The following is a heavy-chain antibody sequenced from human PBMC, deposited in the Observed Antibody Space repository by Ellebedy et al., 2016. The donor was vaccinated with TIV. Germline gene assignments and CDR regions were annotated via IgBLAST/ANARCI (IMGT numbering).Heavy chain of an antibody. V-gene: IGHV5-51*01. D-gene: IGHD3-22*01. CDR3: ARLNYYDSSGYYKSFDY. CDR2: IYPGDSYT. Sequence: KVSCXGSGYSFTSYWIGWVRQMPGKGLEWMGIIYPGDSYTNYSPSFQGHVTISADKSISTAYLQWSSLKAPDTAMYYCARLNYYDSSGYYKSFDYWGQGTLVTVSS. CDR1: GYSFTSYW. J-gene: IGHJ4*02.